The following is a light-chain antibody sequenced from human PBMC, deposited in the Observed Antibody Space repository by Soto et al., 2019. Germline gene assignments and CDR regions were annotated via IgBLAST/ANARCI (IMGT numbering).Light chain of an antibody. J-gene: IGLJ2*01. CDR1: SSDVGGYNS. CDR2: DVS. CDR3: SSYTSSSSLFYVV. Sequence: QSALTQPASVSGSPGQSITISCTGTSSDVGGYNSVSWYRQHPGKAPKLMIYDVSNRPSGVSNRFSGSKSGNTASLTISGLQAEDEADYCCSSYTSSSSLFYVVFGGGTKVTVL. V-gene: IGLV2-14*01.